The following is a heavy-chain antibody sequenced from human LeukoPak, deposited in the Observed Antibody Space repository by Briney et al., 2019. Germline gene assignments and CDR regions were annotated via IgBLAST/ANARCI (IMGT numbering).Heavy chain of an antibody. Sequence: GGSLRLSCAASGFTFSSYAMSWVRQAPGKGLEWVSAISGSGGSTYCADSVKGRFTISRDNSKNTLYLQMNSLRAEDTAVYYCAKEYYTNGVCYDGWFDPWGQGTLVTVSS. CDR3: AKEYYTNGVCYDGWFDP. V-gene: IGHV3-23*01. D-gene: IGHD2-8*01. CDR2: ISGSGGST. J-gene: IGHJ5*02. CDR1: GFTFSSYA.